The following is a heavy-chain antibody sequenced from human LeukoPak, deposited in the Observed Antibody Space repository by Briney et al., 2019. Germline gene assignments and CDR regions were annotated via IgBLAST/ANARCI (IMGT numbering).Heavy chain of an antibody. CDR3: AREASRGFLVSGYYYYYMDV. CDR2: IHASGIT. V-gene: IGHV4-4*07. CDR1: GGPISGYY. Sequence: SETLSLTCTVSGGPISGYYWSWIRQPAGKGLEWVGRIHASGITDYSPSLKSRITVSLDTSKNQFSLKLSSVTAADTAVYSCAREASRGFLVSGYYYYYMDVWGKGTTVTVSS. J-gene: IGHJ6*03. D-gene: IGHD3-3*01.